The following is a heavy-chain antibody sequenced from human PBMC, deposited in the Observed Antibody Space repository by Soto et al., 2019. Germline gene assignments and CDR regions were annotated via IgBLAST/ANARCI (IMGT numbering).Heavy chain of an antibody. Sequence: ASETPSHTAGVAGVYLSVAPDSWNWIRQPPGKGLEWIGYIFPSGTTYYNPSLKSRVTISIDVSKNQFSLSLRSLTAADTAVYYCARSREFDYWSQGTLVTVS. J-gene: IGHJ4*02. CDR2: IFPSGTT. V-gene: IGHV4-30-2*01. CDR1: GVYLSVAPDS. CDR3: ARSREFDY.